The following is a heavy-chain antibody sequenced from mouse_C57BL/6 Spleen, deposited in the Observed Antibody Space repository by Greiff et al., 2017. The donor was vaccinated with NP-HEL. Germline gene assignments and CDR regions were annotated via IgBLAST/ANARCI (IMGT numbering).Heavy chain of an antibody. J-gene: IGHJ4*01. CDR1: GFTFSDYY. V-gene: IGHV5-16*01. CDR2: INYDGSST. CDR3: ARAALYYDYDAGGSYAMDY. Sequence: EVKLVESEGGLVQPGSSMKLSCTASGFTFSDYYMAWVRQVPEKGLEWVANINYDGSSTYYLDSLKSRFILSRDNAKNILYLQMSSLKSEDTATYYCARAALYYDYDAGGSYAMDYWGQGTSVTVSS. D-gene: IGHD2-4*01.